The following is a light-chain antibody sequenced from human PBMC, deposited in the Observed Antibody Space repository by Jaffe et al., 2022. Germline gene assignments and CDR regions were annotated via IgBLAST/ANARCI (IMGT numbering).Light chain of an antibody. CDR2: DVF. CDR1: QSVSKY. CDR3: QQFTHRPL. J-gene: IGKJ2*01. Sequence: EIVLTQSPATLSLSPGERATLSCRASQSVSKYLGWYQQKPGQPPRLLIYDVFKRATGIPARFSGSGSATDFTLTISSLEPEDFAVYYCQQFTHRPLFGQGTKLQI. V-gene: IGKV3-11*01.